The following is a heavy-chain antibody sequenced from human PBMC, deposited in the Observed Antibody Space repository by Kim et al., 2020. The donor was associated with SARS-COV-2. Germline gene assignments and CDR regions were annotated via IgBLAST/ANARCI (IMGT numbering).Heavy chain of an antibody. J-gene: IGHJ6*02. D-gene: IGHD6-6*01. CDR1: GYTFTSYY. CDR2: INPSGGST. CDR3: ARASIAARDYYYYYYGMDV. Sequence: ASVKVSCKASGYTFTSYYMHWVRQAPGQGLEWMGIINPSGGSTSYAQKFQGRVTMTRDTSTSTVYMELSSLRSEDTAVYYCARASIAARDYYYYYYGMDVWGQGTTVTVSS. V-gene: IGHV1-46*01.